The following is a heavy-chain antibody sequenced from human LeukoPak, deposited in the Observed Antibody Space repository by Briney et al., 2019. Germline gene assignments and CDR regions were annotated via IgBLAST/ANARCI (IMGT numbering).Heavy chain of an antibody. V-gene: IGHV3-66*01. Sequence: PGGSLRLSCTASGFTVSSNYMTWVRQAAGKGLEWVSVIYSGDSTYYAGSVKGRFTISRDNSKNTLYLQMNSLRAEDTAMYYCARELGDREYWGQGTLVTVSS. CDR3: ARELGDREY. J-gene: IGHJ4*02. CDR2: IYSGDST. CDR1: GFTVSSNY. D-gene: IGHD3-16*01.